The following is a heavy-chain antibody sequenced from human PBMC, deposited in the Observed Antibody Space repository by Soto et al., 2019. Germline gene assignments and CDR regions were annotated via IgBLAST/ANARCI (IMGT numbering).Heavy chain of an antibody. Sequence: PSETLSLTCTVSGGFISTYHWTWIRQPPGKGLEWIGYVHYSGTTYYNPSLKSRVTISVDTSKNQFSLKLSSVTAADTAVYYCARAPPRWGYDFWSGYYAPFDYWGQGTLVTVSS. J-gene: IGHJ4*02. CDR1: GGFISTYH. V-gene: IGHV4-59*12. CDR2: VHYSGTT. D-gene: IGHD3-3*01. CDR3: ARAPPRWGYDFWSGYYAPFDY.